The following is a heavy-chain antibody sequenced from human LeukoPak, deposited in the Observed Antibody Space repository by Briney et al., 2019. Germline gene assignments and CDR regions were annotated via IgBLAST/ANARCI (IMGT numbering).Heavy chain of an antibody. D-gene: IGHD3-22*01. V-gene: IGHV4-59*01. CDR1: GGSISSYY. CDR2: IYYSGST. Sequence: SETLSLTCTVSGGSISSYYWSWIRQPPGKGLEWIGYIYYSGSTNYNPSLKSRVTISVDTSKNQFSLKLSSVTAADTAVYYCAGSVVVVISDAFDIWGQGTVVTVSS. CDR3: AGSVVVVISDAFDI. J-gene: IGHJ3*02.